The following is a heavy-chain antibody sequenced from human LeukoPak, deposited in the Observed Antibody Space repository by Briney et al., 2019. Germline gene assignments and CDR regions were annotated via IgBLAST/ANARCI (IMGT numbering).Heavy chain of an antibody. CDR2: FDPEDGET. J-gene: IGHJ4*02. V-gene: IGHV1-24*01. Sequence: ASVKVSCKVSGYTLTELSMHWVRQAPGKGLEWMGGFDPEDGETIYAQKLQGRVTMTEDTSTDTAYMELSSLRSEDTAVYYCATSYYSDSSGYYKYYFDYWGQGTLVTVSS. D-gene: IGHD3-22*01. CDR1: GYTLTELS. CDR3: ATSYYSDSSGYYKYYFDY.